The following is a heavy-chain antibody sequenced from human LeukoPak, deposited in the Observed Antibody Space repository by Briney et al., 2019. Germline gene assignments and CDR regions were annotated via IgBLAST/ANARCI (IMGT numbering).Heavy chain of an antibody. CDR3: ARSDI. J-gene: IGHJ3*02. CDR1: VESISGYY. V-gene: IGHV4-34*01. Sequence: SETLSLTCAVYVESISGYYWSWIRQPPGKGLEWIGEINHSGSTNYNPSLKSRVTISVDTSKNQFSLKLSSVTAADTAVYYCARSDIWGQGTMVTVSS. CDR2: INHSGST.